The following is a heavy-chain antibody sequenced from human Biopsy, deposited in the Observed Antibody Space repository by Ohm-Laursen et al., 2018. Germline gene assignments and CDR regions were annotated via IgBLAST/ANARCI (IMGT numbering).Heavy chain of an antibody. V-gene: IGHV3-33*01. CDR2: IWYDGFNR. J-gene: IGHJ4*02. Sequence: SLRLSCTASGFTFSSYGMHWVRQAPGKGLEWVAFIWYDGFNRYYADSVKGRFTISRDNSKNTLDLQMNSLRAADTAIYYCASDLNGDPSAFDYWGQGTPVTVSS. CDR3: ASDLNGDPSAFDY. CDR1: GFTFSSYG. D-gene: IGHD4-17*01.